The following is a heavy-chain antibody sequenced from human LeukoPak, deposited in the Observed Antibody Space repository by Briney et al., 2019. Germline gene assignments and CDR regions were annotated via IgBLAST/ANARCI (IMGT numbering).Heavy chain of an antibody. V-gene: IGHV3-23*01. CDR1: GFTFSSYA. CDR2: ISGSGGST. J-gene: IGHJ4*02. CDR3: AKDLYIVVVPAPAFDY. D-gene: IGHD2-2*01. Sequence: GGSLRLSCAASGFTFSSYAMSWVRQAPGKGLEWVSAISGSGGSTYYADSVKGRFTISRDNSKNTLYLQMNSLRAEDTAVYYCAKDLYIVVVPAPAFDYWGQGTPVTVSS.